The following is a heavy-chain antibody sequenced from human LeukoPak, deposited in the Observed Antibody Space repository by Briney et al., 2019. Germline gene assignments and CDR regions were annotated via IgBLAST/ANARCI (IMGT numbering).Heavy chain of an antibody. CDR3: ARVTSRLGWFDP. CDR1: GGSISSADYY. D-gene: IGHD1-14*01. CDR2: ISASGST. V-gene: IGHV4-61*02. Sequence: PSETLSLTCTVSGGSISSADYYWSWIRQPAGKGLEWVGRISASGSTYYNPSLKSRVTISVDTSKNQFSLKLRSVTAADTAVYYCARVTSRLGWFDPWGQGTLVTVSS. J-gene: IGHJ5*02.